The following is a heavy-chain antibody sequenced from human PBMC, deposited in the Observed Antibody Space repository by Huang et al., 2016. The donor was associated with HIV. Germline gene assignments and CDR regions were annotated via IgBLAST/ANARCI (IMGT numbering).Heavy chain of an antibody. V-gene: IGHV5-51*01. Sequence: VQLVQSGAEVKKPGESLKISCKGSGYSFSSYWIAWVRQMPGKGLEWRGIIFPEDSDTTYSPSVEGQVTISADKSIGTAYLQWSSLKASDTAMYYCARRFSSSSGYFDYWGQGSLVTVSS. CDR1: GYSFSSYW. CDR2: IFPEDSDT. CDR3: ARRFSSSSGYFDY. D-gene: IGHD6-6*01. J-gene: IGHJ4*02.